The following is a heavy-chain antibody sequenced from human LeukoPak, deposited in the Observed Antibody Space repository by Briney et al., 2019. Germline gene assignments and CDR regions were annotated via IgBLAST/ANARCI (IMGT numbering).Heavy chain of an antibody. Sequence: SVKVSCKASGGTFSSYAISWVRQAPGQGLEWMGGIIPIFGAANYAQKFQGRVTITTDESTSTAYMELSSLRSEDTAVYYCARGTYCSSTSGYTHWFDPWGQGTLVTVSS. CDR2: IIPIFGAA. CDR1: GGTFSSYA. J-gene: IGHJ5*02. V-gene: IGHV1-69*05. D-gene: IGHD2-2*02. CDR3: ARGTYCSSTSGYTHWFDP.